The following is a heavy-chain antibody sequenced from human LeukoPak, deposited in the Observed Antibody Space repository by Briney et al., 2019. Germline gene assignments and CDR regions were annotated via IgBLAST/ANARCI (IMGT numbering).Heavy chain of an antibody. CDR1: GYTFTSYY. V-gene: IGHV1-46*01. Sequence: ASVKVSCKASGYTFTSYYMHWVRQAPGQGLEWMGIINPSGGSTSYAQKFQGRVTMTRDTSTSTVYMELSSLRSEDTAVYYCAIDDGGFGAVREGPRCVYWGQGTLVTVSS. D-gene: IGHD3-10*01. J-gene: IGHJ4*02. CDR2: INPSGGST. CDR3: AIDDGGFGAVREGPRCVY.